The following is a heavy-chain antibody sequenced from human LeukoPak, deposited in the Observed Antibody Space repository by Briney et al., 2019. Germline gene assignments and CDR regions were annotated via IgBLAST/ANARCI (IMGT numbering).Heavy chain of an antibody. CDR2: VSGSGDTT. V-gene: IGHV3-23*01. CDR3: GKARAYRYGLGAFDI. J-gene: IGHJ3*02. Sequence: GGSLRLSCAASGFTFSSYAMSWVRQAPRKGLEWVSTVSGSGDTTFFADSVKGRFTISRDNSKNTLYLQMNSLRAEDTALYYLGKARAYRYGLGAFDIWGQGTMVTVSS. CDR1: GFTFSSYA. D-gene: IGHD5-18*01.